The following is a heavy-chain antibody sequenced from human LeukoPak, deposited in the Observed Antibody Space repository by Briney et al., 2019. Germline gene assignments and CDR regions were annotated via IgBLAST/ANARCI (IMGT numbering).Heavy chain of an antibody. CDR2: ISYDESNK. CDR3: AKGDSGLLWFGESALIDY. CDR1: GFTFSSYS. V-gene: IGHV3-30*18. Sequence: PGRSLRLSCAASGFTFSSYSMHWVREAPGKGLEWVSVISYDESNKYYTDSVKGRFTISRDNYKNTLYLQMNSLRAEDTAVYYCAKGDSGLLWFGESALIDYWGQGTLVTVSS. D-gene: IGHD3-10*01. J-gene: IGHJ4*02.